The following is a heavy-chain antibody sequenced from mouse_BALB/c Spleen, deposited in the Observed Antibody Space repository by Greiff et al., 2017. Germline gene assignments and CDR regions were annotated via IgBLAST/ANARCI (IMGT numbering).Heavy chain of an antibody. CDR3: AREHFAY. CDR2: ISSGSSTI. V-gene: IGHV5-17*02. Sequence: EVQVVESGGGLVQPGGSRKLSCAASGFTFSSFGMHWVRQAPEKGLEWVAYISSGSSTIYYADTVKGRFTISRDNPKNTLFLQMSSLRSEDTAMYYCAREHFAYWGQGTLVTVSA. J-gene: IGHJ3*01. CDR1: GFTFSSFG.